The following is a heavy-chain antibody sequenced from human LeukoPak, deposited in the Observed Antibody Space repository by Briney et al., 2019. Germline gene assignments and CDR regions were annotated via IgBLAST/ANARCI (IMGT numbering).Heavy chain of an antibody. CDR1: GGTISSGGYY. CDR3: ARLPSYSSGWYSVDY. CDR2: IYHSGST. D-gene: IGHD6-19*01. Sequence: SQTLSLTCTVSGGTISSGGYYWSWIRQPPGKGLEWIGYIYHSGSTYYNPSLKSRVTISVDRSKNQFSLKLSSVTAADTAVYYCARLPSYSSGWYSVDYWGQGTLVTVSS. V-gene: IGHV4-30-2*01. J-gene: IGHJ4*02.